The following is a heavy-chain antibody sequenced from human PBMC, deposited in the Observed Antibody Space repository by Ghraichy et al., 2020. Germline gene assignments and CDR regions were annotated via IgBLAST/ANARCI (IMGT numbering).Heavy chain of an antibody. Sequence: SETLSLTCTVSGGSVSSGSYYWSWIRQPPGKGLEWIGCIYYSGSTNYNPSLKSRVTISVDTSKNQISLKLSSVTAADTAVYYCARDRDADGSGYYPVPDAFDIWGEGTMVIISS. V-gene: IGHV4-61*01. CDR1: GGSVSSGSYY. CDR3: ARDRDADGSGYYPVPDAFDI. D-gene: IGHD3-22*01. J-gene: IGHJ3*02. CDR2: IYYSGST.